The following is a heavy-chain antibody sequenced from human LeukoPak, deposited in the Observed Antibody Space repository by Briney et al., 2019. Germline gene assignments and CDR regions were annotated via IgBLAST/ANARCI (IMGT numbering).Heavy chain of an antibody. CDR3: ARRYCSGGSCYYGY. V-gene: IGHV3-23*01. J-gene: IGHJ4*02. CDR2: ITASGANT. Sequence: GGSLRLSCAASGFTFSTYAMSWVRQAPGKGLEWVSAITASGANTYYADSVKGRFTISRDNSKNALYLQMNSLRAEDTAVYYCARRYCSGGSCYYGYWGQGTLVTVSS. D-gene: IGHD2-15*01. CDR1: GFTFSTYA.